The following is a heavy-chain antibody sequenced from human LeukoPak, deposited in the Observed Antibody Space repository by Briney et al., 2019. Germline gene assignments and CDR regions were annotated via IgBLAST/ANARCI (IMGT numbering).Heavy chain of an antibody. J-gene: IGHJ4*02. V-gene: IGHV3-74*01. CDR1: GFTFSSYW. CDR3: ARGAVGARVYYFDD. D-gene: IGHD1-26*01. CDR2: INSDGSSI. Sequence: QPGGSLRLSCAASGFTFSSYWMHWVRQAPGKGLVRVSRINSDGSSISYADSVKGRFTISRDNAKNTLYLQMNSLRAEDTAVYYCARGAVGARVYYFDDWAREPWSPSPQ.